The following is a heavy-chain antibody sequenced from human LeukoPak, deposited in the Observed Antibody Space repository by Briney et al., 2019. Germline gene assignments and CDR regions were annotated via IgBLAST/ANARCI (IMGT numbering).Heavy chain of an antibody. Sequence: SQTLSLTCTVSGGSISSGSYYWSWIRQPAGKGLEWIGRLYTSGSTNYNPSLKSRVTISVDTSKNQFSLKLSSVTAADTAVYYCARERVGATTDAFDIWGQGTMVTVSS. D-gene: IGHD1-26*01. CDR2: LYTSGST. CDR3: ARERVGATTDAFDI. V-gene: IGHV4-61*02. J-gene: IGHJ3*02. CDR1: GGSISSGSYY.